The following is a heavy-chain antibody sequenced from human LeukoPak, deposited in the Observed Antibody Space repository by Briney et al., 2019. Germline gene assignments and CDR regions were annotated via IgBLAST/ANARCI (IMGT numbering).Heavy chain of an antibody. D-gene: IGHD2-2*01. CDR2: IYPGDSDT. CDR3: ARHPLGYCSSTSRRAFEY. V-gene: IGHV5-51*01. Sequence: GESLQISCKGSGYSFTIYCIGWVRQMPGKSLEWMGIIYPGDSDTRYSPSFQGQGTISADKSISTAYLQWSSLKASDTAMYYCARHPLGYCSSTSRRAFEYWGQGTLVTVSS. CDR1: GYSFTIYC. J-gene: IGHJ4*02.